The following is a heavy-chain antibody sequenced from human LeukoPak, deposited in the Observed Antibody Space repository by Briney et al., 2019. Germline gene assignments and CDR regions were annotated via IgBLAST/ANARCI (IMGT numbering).Heavy chain of an antibody. V-gene: IGHV4-4*07. CDR3: ARAPAGCGGTCSFDY. Sequence: SETLSLTCTVSGASMSNSFWSWIRQPAGEGLEWIGRIYSSGRTNYNPSLKSRVTLSIDTSNNQFSLKLTSVTAADTALYYCARAPAGCGGTCSFDYWGQGTLVTVSS. D-gene: IGHD2-15*01. J-gene: IGHJ4*02. CDR2: IYSSGRT. CDR1: GASMSNSF.